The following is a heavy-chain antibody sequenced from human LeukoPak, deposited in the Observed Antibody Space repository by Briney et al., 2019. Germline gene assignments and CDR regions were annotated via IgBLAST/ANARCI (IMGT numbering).Heavy chain of an antibody. V-gene: IGHV3-30*18. Sequence: GGSLRLSCAASGFTFSSYGMHWVRQAPGKGLEWVAVISYDGSNKYYADSVKGRSTISRDNSKNTLYLQMNSLRAEDTAVYYCAKDLIAAAENYWGQGTLVTVSS. CDR2: ISYDGSNK. CDR1: GFTFSSYG. J-gene: IGHJ4*02. CDR3: AKDLIAAAENY. D-gene: IGHD6-25*01.